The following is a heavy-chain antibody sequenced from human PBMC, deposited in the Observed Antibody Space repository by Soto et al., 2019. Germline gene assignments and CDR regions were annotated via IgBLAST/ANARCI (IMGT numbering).Heavy chain of an antibody. D-gene: IGHD3-10*01. CDR2: IIPIFGTA. CDR1: GGTFSSYA. J-gene: IGHJ6*01. Sequence: SVKVSCKASGGTFSSYAISWVRQAPGQGLEWMGGIIPIFGTANYAQKFQGRVTITADESTSTAYMELSSLRSEDTAVYYCARDDEVHYYGSWSYRYYYYCMYVWG. CDR3: ARDDEVHYYGSWSYRYYYYCMYV. V-gene: IGHV1-69*13.